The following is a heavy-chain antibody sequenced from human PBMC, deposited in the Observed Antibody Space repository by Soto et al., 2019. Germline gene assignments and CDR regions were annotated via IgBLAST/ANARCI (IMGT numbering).Heavy chain of an antibody. CDR2: VTGSGSTT. J-gene: IGHJ3*01. CDR3: AKPPPNYFSARAFDL. V-gene: IGHV3-23*01. D-gene: IGHD3-10*01. Sequence: EVQLLESGGGLVQPGGSLRLSCAASGFTFSNYDMSWVRQAPGKGLEWVSTVTGSGSTTYYADSVKGRFTISRDNSKNTVHLRMDSLKAEDTAVYHGAKPPPNYFSARAFDLWGQGTMVTVSS. CDR1: GFTFSNYD.